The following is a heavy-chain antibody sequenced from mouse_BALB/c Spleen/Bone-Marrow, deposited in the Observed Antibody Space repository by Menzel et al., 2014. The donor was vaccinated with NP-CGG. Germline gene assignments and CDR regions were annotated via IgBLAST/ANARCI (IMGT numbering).Heavy chain of an antibody. CDR2: IHPNRGNT. J-gene: IGHJ2*01. D-gene: IGHD2-14*01. CDR3: ARHHRYAYYFDY. Sequence: QVQLQQSGSVLVRPGASVKLSCKASGYTFTNSWIHWAKQRPGQGLEWIGEIHPNRGNTNFNEKFKVKATLTVDTSSSTAYVGLSSLTAEDSAVYYCARHHRYAYYFDYWGQGTTLTVSS. V-gene: IGHV1S130*01. CDR1: GYTFTNSW.